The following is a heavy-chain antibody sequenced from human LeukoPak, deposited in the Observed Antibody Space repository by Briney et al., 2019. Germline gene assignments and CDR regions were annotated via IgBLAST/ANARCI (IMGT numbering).Heavy chain of an antibody. V-gene: IGHV1-2*02. D-gene: IGHD6-13*01. CDR1: GYTFTGYY. CDR3: ARGLSATAGTQDSYQFDY. J-gene: IGHJ4*02. CDR2: INPNSGGT. Sequence: GASVKVSCKASGYTFTGYYMHWVRQAPGQGLEWMGWINPNSGGTNYAQKFQGRVTMTRDTSISTAYMELSRLRSDDTAVYYCARGLSATAGTQDSYQFDYWGQGTLVTVSS.